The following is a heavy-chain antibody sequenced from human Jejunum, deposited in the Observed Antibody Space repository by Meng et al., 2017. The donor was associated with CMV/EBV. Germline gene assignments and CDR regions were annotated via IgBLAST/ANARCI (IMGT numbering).Heavy chain of an antibody. V-gene: IGHV3-23*01. Sequence: EVQLLESXXGLAQPGGSLSLPCAASGFTFRIYAMSWVRQAPGKGLEWVSTVFKNGDTTHYTDSVKGRFTISRDNSKNTLYLQMNTLRAEDTAVYYCAKLTGTKVWSFDYWGQGTLVSVSS. CDR2: VFKNGDTT. CDR1: GFTFRIYA. CDR3: AKLTGTKVWSFDY. D-gene: IGHD3-9*01. J-gene: IGHJ4*02.